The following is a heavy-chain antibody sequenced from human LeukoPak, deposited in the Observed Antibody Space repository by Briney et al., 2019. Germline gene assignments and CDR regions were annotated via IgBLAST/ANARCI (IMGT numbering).Heavy chain of an antibody. CDR1: GGTFSSYA. D-gene: IGHD3-22*01. CDR3: AREGFGGYYDSSGYYYFVY. J-gene: IGHJ4*02. CDR2: IIPIFGTA. Sequence: SVKVSCKASGGTFSSYAISWVRQAPGQGLEWMGGIIPIFGTANYAQKFQGRVTITADESTSTAYMELSSLRSEDTAVYYCAREGFGGYYDSSGYYYFVYWGQGTLVTVSS. V-gene: IGHV1-69*01.